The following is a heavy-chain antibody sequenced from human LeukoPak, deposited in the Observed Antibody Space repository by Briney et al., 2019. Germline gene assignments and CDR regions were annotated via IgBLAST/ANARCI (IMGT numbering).Heavy chain of an antibody. CDR3: ARLGGDNSGNYLFDY. Sequence: PSETLSLTCTVSGGSISSGSYYWGWIRQPPGKGLEWIGSIYYSGSTYYNPSLKSRVTISVDTSKNQFSLKMNSVTAADTAVYYCARLGGDNSGNYLFDYWGQGTLVTVSS. CDR2: IYYSGST. CDR1: GGSISSGSYY. V-gene: IGHV4-39*01. J-gene: IGHJ4*02. D-gene: IGHD1-26*01.